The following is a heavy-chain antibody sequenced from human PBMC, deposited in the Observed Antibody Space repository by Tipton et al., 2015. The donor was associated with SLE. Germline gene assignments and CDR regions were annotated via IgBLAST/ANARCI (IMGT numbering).Heavy chain of an antibody. D-gene: IGHD6-13*01. CDR1: GGSFSGYY. CDR2: INQSGST. Sequence: TLSLTCAVYGGSFSGYYWSWIRQPPGKGLEWIGEINQSGSTNHNPSLKSRVTISVDTSKNQFSLKLSSVTAADTAVYYCARGRAGYSSSWYRGYYYMDVWGKGTTVTVSS. J-gene: IGHJ6*03. V-gene: IGHV4-34*01. CDR3: ARGRAGYSSSWYRGYYYMDV.